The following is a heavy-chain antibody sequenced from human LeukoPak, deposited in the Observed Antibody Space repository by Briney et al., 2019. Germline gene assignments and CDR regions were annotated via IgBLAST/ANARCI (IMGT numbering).Heavy chain of an antibody. D-gene: IGHD3-22*01. CDR3: ARAGVWDYSDSSGYHNAAFDI. CDR2: INPSGGST. Sequence: APVKVSCKASGYTFSGFYIHWVRQAPGQGLEWMGIINPSGGSTSYAQKFQGRVTVTRDTSISTAYMDLSRLRSDDTAVYYCARAGVWDYSDSSGYHNAAFDIWGQGTMVTVSS. V-gene: IGHV1-2*02. J-gene: IGHJ3*02. CDR1: GYTFSGFY.